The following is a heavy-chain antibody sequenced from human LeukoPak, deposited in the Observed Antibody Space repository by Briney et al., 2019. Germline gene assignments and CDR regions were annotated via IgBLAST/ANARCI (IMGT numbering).Heavy chain of an antibody. D-gene: IGHD3-10*01. CDR1: GGSISSSSYY. CDR2: IYYSGST. V-gene: IGHV4-39*07. Sequence: PSETLSLTCTVSGGSISSSSYYWGWIRQPPGKGLEWIGSIYYSGSTYYNPSLKSRVTISVDTSKNQFSLKLSSVTAADTAVYYCARTALKGNGMDVWGQGTTVTVSS. CDR3: ARTALKGNGMDV. J-gene: IGHJ6*02.